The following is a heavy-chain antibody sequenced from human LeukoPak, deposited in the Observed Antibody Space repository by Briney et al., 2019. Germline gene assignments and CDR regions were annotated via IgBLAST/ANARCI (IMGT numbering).Heavy chain of an antibody. V-gene: IGHV3-30-3*01. CDR2: ISYDGSNK. J-gene: IGHJ4*02. CDR3: AKGPDY. Sequence: PGRSLRLSCAASGFTFSSYAMHWVRQAPGKGLEWVAVISYDGSNKYYADSVKGRFTISRDNSKNTLYLQMNSLRAEDTALYYCAKGPDYWGQGTLVTVSS. CDR1: GFTFSSYA.